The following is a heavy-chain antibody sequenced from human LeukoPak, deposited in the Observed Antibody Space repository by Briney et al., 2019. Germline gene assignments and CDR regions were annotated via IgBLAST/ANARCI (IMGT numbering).Heavy chain of an antibody. CDR3: AKDSSHYYGSGPEY. D-gene: IGHD3-10*01. CDR2: ISWNSGSI. V-gene: IGHV3-9*01. J-gene: IGHJ4*02. CDR1: GFTFSSYS. Sequence: GGSLRLSCAASGFTFSSYSMNWVRQAPGKGLEWVSGISWNSGSIGYADSVKGRFTISRDNAKNSLYLQMNSLRAEDTALYYCAKDSSHYYGSGPEYWGQGTLVTVSS.